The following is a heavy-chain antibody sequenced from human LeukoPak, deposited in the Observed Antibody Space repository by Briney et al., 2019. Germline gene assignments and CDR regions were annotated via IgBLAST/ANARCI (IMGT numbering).Heavy chain of an antibody. CDR2: ISGSGGST. J-gene: IGHJ6*02. D-gene: IGHD2-2*02. CDR3: ARRIVVVPAAIGYGIDV. CDR1: GFTFSSYA. V-gene: IGHV3-23*01. Sequence: PGGSLRLSCAASGFTFSSYAMSWVRQAPGKGLEWVSAISGSGGSTYYADSVKGRFTISRDNSKNTLYLQMNSLRAEDTAVYYCARRIVVVPAAIGYGIDVWGQGTTVTVSS.